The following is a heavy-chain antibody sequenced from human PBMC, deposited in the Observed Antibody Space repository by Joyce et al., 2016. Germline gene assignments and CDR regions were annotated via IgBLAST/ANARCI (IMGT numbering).Heavy chain of an antibody. CDR3: ARVVSGSYYFVMDV. Sequence: QVQLLQSGAEVKKPGSSVNVSCKASGGTFSSYNISWLRQAPGQGLEWMGGIMPIVGTANIAQKLQGRLTMTADESSSTAYMELSSLRSEDTAVYYCARVVSGSYYFVMDVWGQGTTVTVSS. J-gene: IGHJ6*02. V-gene: IGHV1-69*01. CDR2: IMPIVGTA. CDR1: GGTFSSYN. D-gene: IGHD3-10*01.